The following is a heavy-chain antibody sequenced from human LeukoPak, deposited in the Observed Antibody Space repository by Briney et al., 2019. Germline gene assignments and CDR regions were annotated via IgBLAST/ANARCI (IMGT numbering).Heavy chain of an antibody. J-gene: IGHJ4*02. CDR3: ARQHRSSWYFDY. Sequence: GGSLRLSCAASGFTFSDYYMSWIRQAPGKGLEWVSYISSSGSTIYYADSVKGRSTISRDNAKNSLYLQMNSLRAEDTAVYYCARQHRSSWYFDYWGQGTLVTVSS. CDR1: GFTFSDYY. CDR2: ISSSGSTI. V-gene: IGHV3-11*01. D-gene: IGHD6-13*01.